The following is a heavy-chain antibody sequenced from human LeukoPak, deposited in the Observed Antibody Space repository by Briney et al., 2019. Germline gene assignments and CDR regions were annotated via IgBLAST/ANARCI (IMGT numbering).Heavy chain of an antibody. Sequence: AGGSLRLSCAASGFTFSNYAMSWVRQAPGKGLEWVSVISVSGGTTYSADSVKGRFTISRDNSKNTLYLQMNSLRAEDTAAYYCARERGSSGGNTNGYFDYWGQGALVTASS. CDR2: ISVSGGTT. V-gene: IGHV3-23*01. J-gene: IGHJ4*02. CDR1: GFTFSNYA. D-gene: IGHD4-23*01. CDR3: ARERGSSGGNTNGYFDY.